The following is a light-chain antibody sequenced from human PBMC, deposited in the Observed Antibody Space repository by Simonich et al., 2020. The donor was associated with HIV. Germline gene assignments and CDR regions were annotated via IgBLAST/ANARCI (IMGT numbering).Light chain of an antibody. J-gene: IGKJ2*01. V-gene: IGKV4-1*01. Sequence: DIVMTQSPDSLAVSLGERATINCKSSQSVLYTSNNKNYLAWYQQKPGQPPKLLIYLASTRESWVPDRFSGSGSGTDFTLTINSLQAEDVAVYYCQQYYSTLSYTFGQGTKLEIK. CDR1: QSVLYTSNNKNY. CDR2: LAS. CDR3: QQYYSTLSYT.